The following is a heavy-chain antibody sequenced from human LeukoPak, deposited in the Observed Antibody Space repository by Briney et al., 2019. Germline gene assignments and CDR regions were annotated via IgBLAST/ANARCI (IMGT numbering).Heavy chain of an antibody. Sequence: GGSLRLSCAASGFTFNSYAMHWVRQAPGKGLEWVAVISYDGSNKYYADSVKGRFTISRDNSKNTLYLQMNSLRAEDTAVYYCARDRHDSSGYYLWYFDYWGQGTLVTVSS. CDR2: ISYDGSNK. CDR3: ARDRHDSSGYYLWYFDY. D-gene: IGHD3-22*01. V-gene: IGHV3-30-3*01. J-gene: IGHJ4*02. CDR1: GFTFNSYA.